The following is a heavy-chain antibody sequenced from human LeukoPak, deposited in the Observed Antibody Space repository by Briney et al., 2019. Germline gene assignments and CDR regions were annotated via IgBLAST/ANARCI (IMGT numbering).Heavy chain of an antibody. CDR3: AKETSSWIFFDY. Sequence: GGSLRLSCAASGFTFSSYSMNWVRQAPGKGLEWVSDITGSGDTTYYADSVKGRFTISRDNSKNTLYLQMNSLRADDTAIYYCAKETSSWIFFDYWGQGTLVTVSS. J-gene: IGHJ4*02. CDR1: GFTFSSYS. V-gene: IGHV3-23*01. CDR2: ITGSGDTT. D-gene: IGHD6-13*01.